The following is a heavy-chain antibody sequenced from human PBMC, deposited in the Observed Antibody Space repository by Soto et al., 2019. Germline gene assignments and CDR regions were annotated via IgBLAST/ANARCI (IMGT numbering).Heavy chain of an antibody. D-gene: IGHD6-13*01. Sequence: QVQLQESGPGLVKPSETLSLTCTVSGGSISSYYWNWIRQPPGKGLEWIGYIYYSGSTNYNPSLKGRVTISVDPSKHQSSLKLSSVTAADTAVYYCARRYGAAADFWGQGILVTVSS. CDR2: IYYSGST. V-gene: IGHV4-59*08. CDR1: GGSISSYY. CDR3: ARRYGAAADF. J-gene: IGHJ4*02.